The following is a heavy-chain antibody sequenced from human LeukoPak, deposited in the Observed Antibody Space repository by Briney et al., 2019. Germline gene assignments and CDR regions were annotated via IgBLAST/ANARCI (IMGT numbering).Heavy chain of an antibody. J-gene: IGHJ6*03. V-gene: IGHV4-34*01. CDR3: ARVARRYCSGGSCYSEYYYYYMDV. Sequence: SETLSLTCAVYGGSFSGYYWSWIRQPSGKGLEWIGEINHSGSTNYNPSLKSRVTISVDTSKNQFSLKLSSVTAADTAVYYCARVARRYCSGGSCYSEYYYYYMDVWGKGTTVTVSS. CDR2: INHSGST. D-gene: IGHD2-15*01. CDR1: GGSFSGYY.